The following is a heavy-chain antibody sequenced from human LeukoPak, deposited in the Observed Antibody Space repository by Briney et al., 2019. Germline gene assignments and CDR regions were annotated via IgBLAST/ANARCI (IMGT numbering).Heavy chain of an antibody. CDR3: VRVRSSSWYFDL. CDR2: LFGSGRT. V-gene: IGHV3-66*02. D-gene: IGHD6-13*01. CDR1: GFTVGSNY. Sequence: GGSLRLSCAASGFTVGSNYMNWVRQAPGKGLEWVSILFGSGRTYYADSVKGRFTISRDNSKNTSFLQMNNMRTEDTAIYYCVRVRSSSWYFDLWGQGTLVTVSS. J-gene: IGHJ4*02.